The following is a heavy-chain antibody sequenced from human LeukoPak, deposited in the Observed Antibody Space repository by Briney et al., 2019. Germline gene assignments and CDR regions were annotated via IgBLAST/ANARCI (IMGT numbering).Heavy chain of an antibody. CDR2: INPNSGGT. Sequence: ASVKVSCKASGYTFTGYYMHWVRQAPGQGLEWMGWINPNSGGTNYAQKFQGRVTMTRDTSISTAYMELSRLRSDDTAVYYCARDLSTMIVVVEGVSNWFDPWGQGTLVTVSS. V-gene: IGHV1-2*02. D-gene: IGHD3-22*01. J-gene: IGHJ5*02. CDR3: ARDLSTMIVVVEGVSNWFDP. CDR1: GYTFTGYY.